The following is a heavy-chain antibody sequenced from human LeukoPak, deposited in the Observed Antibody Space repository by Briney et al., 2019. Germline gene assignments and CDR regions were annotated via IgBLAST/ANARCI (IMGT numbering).Heavy chain of an antibody. J-gene: IGHJ4*02. CDR1: GGSISSYY. V-gene: IGHV4-59*08. D-gene: IGHD5-18*01. CDR2: IYYSGST. Sequence: SETLSLTCTVSGGSISSYYWSWIRQLPGKGLEWIGYIYYSGSTNYNPSLKSRVTISVDTSKNQFSLKLSSVTAADTAVYYCARHVGYSYGSPPYFDYWGQGTLVTVSS. CDR3: ARHVGYSYGSPPYFDY.